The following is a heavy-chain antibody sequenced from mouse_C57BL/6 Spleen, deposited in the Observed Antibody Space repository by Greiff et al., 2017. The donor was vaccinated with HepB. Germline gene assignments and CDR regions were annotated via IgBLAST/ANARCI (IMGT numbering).Heavy chain of an antibody. J-gene: IGHJ3*01. CDR2: IDPSDSYT. V-gene: IGHV1-59*01. D-gene: IGHD2-2*01. Sequence: VQLKQPGAELVRPGTSVKLSCKASGYTFTSYWMHWVKQRPGQGLEWIGVIDPSDSYTNYNQKFKGKATLTVDTSSSTAYMQLSSLTSEDSAVYYCARSGARGYAWFAYWGQGTLVTVSA. CDR3: ARSGARGYAWFAY. CDR1: GYTFTSYW.